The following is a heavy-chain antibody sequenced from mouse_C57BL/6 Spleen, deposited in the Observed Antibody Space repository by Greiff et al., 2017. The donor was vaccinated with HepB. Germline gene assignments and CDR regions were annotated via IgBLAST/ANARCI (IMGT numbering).Heavy chain of an antibody. CDR2: IYPGDGDT. D-gene: IGHD3-2*02. J-gene: IGHJ2*01. CDR1: GYAFSSSW. V-gene: IGHV1-82*01. Sequence: VQLQQSGPELVKPRASVKISCKASGYAFSSSWMNWVKQRPGKGLEWIGRIYPGDGDTNYNGKFKGKATLTADKSSSTAYMQLSSLTSEDSAVYFCARSGTAQATDYWGQGTTLTVSS. CDR3: ARSGTAQATDY.